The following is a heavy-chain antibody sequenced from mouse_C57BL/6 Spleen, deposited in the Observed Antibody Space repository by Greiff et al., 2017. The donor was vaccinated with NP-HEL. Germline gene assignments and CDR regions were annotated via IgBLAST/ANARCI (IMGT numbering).Heavy chain of an antibody. J-gene: IGHJ3*01. D-gene: IGHD2-4*01. CDR2: IDPETGGT. V-gene: IGHV1-15*01. CDR3: TRESDYPFAY. CDR1: GYTFTDYE. Sequence: VKLMESGAELVRPGASVTLSCKASGYTFTDYEMHWVQQTPVHGLEWIGAIDPETGGTAYNQKFKGKAILTADKSSSTAYMELRSLTSEDSAVYYCTRESDYPFAYWGQGTLVTVSA.